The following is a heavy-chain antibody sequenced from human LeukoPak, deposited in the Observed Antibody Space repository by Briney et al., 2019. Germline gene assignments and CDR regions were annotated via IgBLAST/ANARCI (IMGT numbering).Heavy chain of an antibody. CDR3: ARSPPYDFWSGYYIGYYFDY. D-gene: IGHD3-3*01. J-gene: IGHJ4*02. V-gene: IGHV4-34*01. Sequence: SETLSLTCAVYGGSFSGYYWSWIRQPPGKGLEWIGEMNHSGSTNYNPSLKSRVTISVDTSKNQFSLKLSSVTAADTAVYYCARSPPYDFWSGYYIGYYFDYWGQGALVALSS. CDR2: MNHSGST. CDR1: GGSFSGYY.